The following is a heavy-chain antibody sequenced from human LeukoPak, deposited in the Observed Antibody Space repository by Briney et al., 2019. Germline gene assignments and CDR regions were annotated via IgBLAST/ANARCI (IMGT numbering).Heavy chain of an antibody. V-gene: IGHV4-59*01. CDR3: ARVGSGWYRGGYYYGMDV. D-gene: IGHD6-19*01. CDR2: IYYSGST. CDR1: GGSISSYY. Sequence: SETLSLTCTVSGGSISSYYWSWIRQPPAKGLEWIGYIYYSGSTNYNPSLKSRVTISVDTSKNQFSLKLSSVTAADTAVYYCARVGSGWYRGGYYYGMDVWGQGTTVTVSS. J-gene: IGHJ6*02.